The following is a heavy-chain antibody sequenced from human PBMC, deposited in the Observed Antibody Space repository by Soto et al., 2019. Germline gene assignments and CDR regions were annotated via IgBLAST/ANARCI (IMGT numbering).Heavy chain of an antibody. Sequence: AGGSLRLSCSASGFTFSSYGMHWVRQAPGKGLEGVAVISYDGSNKYYADSVKGRFTISRDNSKNTLYLQMNSLRAEDTAVYYCAKDVRMVRGSALAAKETYGMDVWGQGTTVTVSS. CDR3: AKDVRMVRGSALAAKETYGMDV. D-gene: IGHD3-10*01. CDR1: GFTFSSYG. V-gene: IGHV3-30*18. J-gene: IGHJ6*02. CDR2: ISYDGSNK.